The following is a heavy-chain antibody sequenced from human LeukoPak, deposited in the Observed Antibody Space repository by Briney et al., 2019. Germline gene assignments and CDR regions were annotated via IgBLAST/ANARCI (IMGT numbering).Heavy chain of an antibody. V-gene: IGHV3-23*01. D-gene: IGHD5-24*01. CDR3: AKDDGWVQYAN. CDR1: GFIFSHHG. J-gene: IGHJ4*02. Sequence: QAGGSLRLSCATSGFIFSHHGMNWVRQAPGKGLEWVSGIRADAVTTYYADSVKGRFIISRGNSKNTVYLQMNSLSAEDAAVYYCAKDDGWVQYANWGQGTLVTVSS. CDR2: IRADAVTT.